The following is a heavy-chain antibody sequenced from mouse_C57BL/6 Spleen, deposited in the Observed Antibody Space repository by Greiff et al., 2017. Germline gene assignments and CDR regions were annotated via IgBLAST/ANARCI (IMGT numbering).Heavy chain of an antibody. V-gene: IGHV1-82*01. Sequence: VQLQQSGPELVKPGASVKISCKASGYAFSSSWMNWVKQRPGKGLEGIGRIYPGDGDTNYNGKFKGKATLTADKSSSTAYMQLSSLTSEDSAVYFCARGGYDYDGFAYWGQGTLVTVSA. J-gene: IGHJ3*01. CDR3: ARGGYDYDGFAY. D-gene: IGHD2-4*01. CDR1: GYAFSSSW. CDR2: IYPGDGDT.